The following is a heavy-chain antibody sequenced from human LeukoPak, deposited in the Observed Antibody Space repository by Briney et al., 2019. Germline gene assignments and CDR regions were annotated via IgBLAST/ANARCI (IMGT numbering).Heavy chain of an antibody. Sequence: PSETLSLTCTVSGGSVSSYYWSWIRQPPGKGLEWIGYIYNSENTKYNSSLESRVTISVDTSKNQFFLKLSSVTAADTAVYYCARFHSGPSGWYVLWYFDLWGRGTLVTVSS. CDR2: IYNSENT. CDR3: ARFHSGPSGWYVLWYFDL. J-gene: IGHJ2*01. D-gene: IGHD6-19*01. CDR1: GGSVSSYY. V-gene: IGHV4-4*09.